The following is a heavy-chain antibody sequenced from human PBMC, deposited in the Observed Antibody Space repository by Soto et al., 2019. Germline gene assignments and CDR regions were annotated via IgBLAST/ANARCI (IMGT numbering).Heavy chain of an antibody. V-gene: IGHV3-21*01. CDR1: GFMFTRST. CDR3: ARVGTGSSTPLDI. CDR2: ITSASDYI. Sequence: GSLRLSCVASGFMFTRSTMNWVRQAPGEGLEWVSSITSASDYIFYADSVKGRFTISRDNAKNSLYLQMNSLRAEDTAVYYCARVGTGSSTPLDIWGQGTMVTVSS. D-gene: IGHD3-9*01. J-gene: IGHJ3*02.